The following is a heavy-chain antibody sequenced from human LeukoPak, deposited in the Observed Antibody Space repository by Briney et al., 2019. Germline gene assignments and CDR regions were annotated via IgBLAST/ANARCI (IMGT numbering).Heavy chain of an antibody. Sequence: PPETLSLTCTVSGGSIGSYCWSWVRQPPEKGLEWIGNIVYTGRTNYNPSLKSRVTMSIDTSKNQFSLRLNSVTAADTAVYYCARDSWWDGSKTFSDWFGPWGQGTLVTVSS. V-gene: IGHV4-59*01. CDR2: IVYTGRT. J-gene: IGHJ5*02. D-gene: IGHD3-10*01. CDR3: ARDSWWDGSKTFSDWFGP. CDR1: GGSIGSYC.